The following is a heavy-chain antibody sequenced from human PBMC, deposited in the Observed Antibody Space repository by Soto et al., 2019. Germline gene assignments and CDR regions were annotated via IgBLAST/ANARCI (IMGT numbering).Heavy chain of an antibody. V-gene: IGHV3-23*01. CDR3: AKHRTTVTTSFDY. Sequence: EVQLLESGGGLVQPGGSLTVSCAASGFTFGAHPMSWVRLAPGKGLEWVSTIRGYGGSTYYPDSLKGRFIISRENSKNTLYLQINTLRAEDTAIYFCAKHRTTVTTSFDYWGKGSLVTVSS. CDR1: GFTFGAHP. J-gene: IGHJ4*02. CDR2: IRGYGGST. D-gene: IGHD4-17*01.